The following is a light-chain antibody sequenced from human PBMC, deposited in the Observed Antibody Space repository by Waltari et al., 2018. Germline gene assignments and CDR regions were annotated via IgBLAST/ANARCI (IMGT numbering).Light chain of an antibody. J-gene: IGKJ1*01. CDR2: WAS. V-gene: IGKV4-1*01. Sequence: DIVMTQSPDSLSVSLGERATINCKSSQNVLYSSNNRNYLAWYQVKPGQPPKVLIYWASMRENGVPDRFSGSGSGTDFTLTINSLQAEDMAVYYGQQYYSSPWTFGQGTKVEIK. CDR1: QNVLYSSNNRNY. CDR3: QQYYSSPWT.